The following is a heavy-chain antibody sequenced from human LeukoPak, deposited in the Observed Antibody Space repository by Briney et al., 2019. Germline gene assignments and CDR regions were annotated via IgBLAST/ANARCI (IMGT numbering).Heavy chain of an antibody. D-gene: IGHD3-9*01. CDR2: IIPVIGTT. CDR3: ARARDPDILTGNNYFDP. V-gene: IGHV1-69*01. J-gene: IGHJ5*02. Sequence: SVKVSCKASGGTLSSYPISWVRQAPGQGLEWLGGIIPVIGTTKYAQKFQDRVTITADESTSTAYMELNNLRSEDTAVYYCARARDPDILTGNNYFDPWGQGTLVTVSS. CDR1: GGTLSSYP.